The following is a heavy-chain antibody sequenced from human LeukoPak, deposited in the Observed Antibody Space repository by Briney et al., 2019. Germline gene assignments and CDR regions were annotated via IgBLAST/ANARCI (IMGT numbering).Heavy chain of an antibody. V-gene: IGHV3-74*01. Sequence: GGSLRLSCAASGFTFNSYWMHWVRQAPGKGLVWVSRIDSDGSSTSYADSVKGRFTISRDNAKNTLYLQMNSLRAEDTAVYYCAREGYCSGGSCYYFDYWGQGTLVTVSS. CDR1: GFTFNSYW. J-gene: IGHJ4*02. D-gene: IGHD2-15*01. CDR2: IDSDGSST. CDR3: AREGYCSGGSCYYFDY.